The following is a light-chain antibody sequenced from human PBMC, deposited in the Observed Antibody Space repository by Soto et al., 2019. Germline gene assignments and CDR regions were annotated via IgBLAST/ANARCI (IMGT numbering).Light chain of an antibody. Sequence: EIVKTQSPATLSVSPGERATLSCRASQSVGSTLAWYQQKPGQAPRLLIYGASTRATSISARFSGSGSATDFTLTISSLQSEDFAVYYCQQYNQWPITFGQGTRLEIK. V-gene: IGKV3-15*01. CDR3: QQYNQWPIT. CDR2: GAS. J-gene: IGKJ5*01. CDR1: QSVGST.